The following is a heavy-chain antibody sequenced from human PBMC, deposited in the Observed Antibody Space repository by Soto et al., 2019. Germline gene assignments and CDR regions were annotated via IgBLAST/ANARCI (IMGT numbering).Heavy chain of an antibody. CDR3: AKLFCGADNCYGWFDP. CDR1: GYSFTTYG. J-gene: IGHJ5*02. CDR2: INGYNGYT. V-gene: IGHV1-18*01. D-gene: IGHD2-21*01. Sequence: QVQMVQSGAEVKKPGASVKVPCKTSGYSFTTYGISWVRQAPGQGLEWMGWINGYNGYTNYAQRIQDRLTLTTDTSTSTAYMELRSLRFDDTAVYYCAKLFCGADNCYGWFDPWGQGTLVTVSP.